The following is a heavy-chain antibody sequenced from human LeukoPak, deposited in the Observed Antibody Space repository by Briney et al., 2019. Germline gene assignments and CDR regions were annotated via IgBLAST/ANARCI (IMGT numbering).Heavy chain of an antibody. J-gene: IGHJ4*02. D-gene: IGHD2-15*01. Sequence: GGSLRLSCAASGFTFSSYNMNGVRQAPGRGLEWVSSISRTGSYIYYADSVKGRFTISRDDAQNSLYLQMNSLRVEDTAVYYCARVLETDCRGGSCYSGLDYWGQGTLVTVSS. V-gene: IGHV3-21*01. CDR1: GFTFSSYN. CDR2: ISRTGSYI. CDR3: ARVLETDCRGGSCYSGLDY.